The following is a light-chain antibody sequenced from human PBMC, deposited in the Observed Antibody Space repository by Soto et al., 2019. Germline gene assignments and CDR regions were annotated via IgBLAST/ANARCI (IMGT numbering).Light chain of an antibody. CDR1: SSDVGAYNY. J-gene: IGLJ3*02. Sequence: QSALTQPPSASGSPGQSVTISCTGTSSDVGAYNYVSWYQQHPGKAPKLMIYDVSKRPSGVPDRFSGSKSGNTASLTVSGLQAEDDADFYCISYAGSSIWVFGGGTKVTVL. CDR3: ISYAGSSIWV. V-gene: IGLV2-8*01. CDR2: DVS.